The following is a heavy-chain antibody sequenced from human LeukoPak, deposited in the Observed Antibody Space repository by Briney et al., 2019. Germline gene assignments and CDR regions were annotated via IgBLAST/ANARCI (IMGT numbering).Heavy chain of an antibody. Sequence: SETLSLTCTVSGGSISSYYWSWIRQPPGKGLEWIGYIYYSGNTNNNPSLKSRLTISIGTSKNQFSLKLISVTAADTAVYYCARVGDGVFDSWGQGTLVTVSS. CDR3: ARVGDGVFDS. V-gene: IGHV4-59*01. CDR1: GGSISSYY. CDR2: IYYSGNT. D-gene: IGHD3-10*01. J-gene: IGHJ5*01.